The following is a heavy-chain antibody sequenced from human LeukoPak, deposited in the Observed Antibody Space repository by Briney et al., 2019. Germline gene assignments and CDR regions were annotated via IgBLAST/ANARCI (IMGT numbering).Heavy chain of an antibody. Sequence: GGSLRLSCAASGFAVSSNYMSWVRQAPGKGLEWVSVIYSGVSTYYTDSVKGRFTISRDNSKNTLYLQMNSLRAEDTAVYYRARDLVAVAPLVFGGQGTLVTVSS. J-gene: IGHJ4*02. CDR2: IYSGVST. CDR3: ARDLVAVAPLVF. V-gene: IGHV3-66*01. CDR1: GFAVSSNY. D-gene: IGHD6-19*01.